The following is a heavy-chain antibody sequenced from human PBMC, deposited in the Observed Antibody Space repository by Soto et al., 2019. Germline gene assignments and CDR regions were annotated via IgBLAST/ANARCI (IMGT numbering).Heavy chain of an antibody. CDR1: GFSFDDFV. CDR2: VSWNSGAK. J-gene: IGHJ4*02. D-gene: IGHD2-21*02. CDR3: AKGVATAVTALDY. V-gene: IGHV3-9*01. Sequence: GGSLILSCVASGFSFDDFVMNWVRQRPGKGLEWVSSVSWNSGAKLYADSVKGRFAISRDSAKKSVYLQMNSLRPDDTAFYYCAKGVATAVTALDYWGQGTLVTVSS.